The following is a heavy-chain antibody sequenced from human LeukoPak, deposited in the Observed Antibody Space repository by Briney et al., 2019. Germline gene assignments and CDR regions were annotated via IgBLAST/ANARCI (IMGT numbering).Heavy chain of an antibody. CDR3: ARDRHTYYDFWSGLFVDY. CDR1: GGSISSSSYY. D-gene: IGHD3-3*01. CDR2: IYYSGST. Sequence: SETLSPTCTVSGGSISSSSYYWGWIRQPPGKGLEWIGSIYYSGSTYYNPSLKSRVTISVDTSKNQFSLKLSSVTAADTAVYYCARDRHTYYDFWSGLFVDYWGQGTLVTVSS. V-gene: IGHV4-39*07. J-gene: IGHJ4*02.